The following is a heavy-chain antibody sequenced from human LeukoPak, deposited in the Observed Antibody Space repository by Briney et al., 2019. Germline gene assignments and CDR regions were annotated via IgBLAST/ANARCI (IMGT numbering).Heavy chain of an antibody. CDR3: AKPHGAVAGYFFDY. Sequence: QAGGSLRLSCEASGFTFRNSWMSWVRQAPGKGLEWVSAISGSGGSTYYADSVKGRFTISRDNSKNTLYLQMNSLRAEDTAVYYCAKPHGAVAGYFFDYWGQGTLVTVSS. CDR1: GFTFRNSW. J-gene: IGHJ4*02. CDR2: ISGSGGST. V-gene: IGHV3-23*01. D-gene: IGHD6-19*01.